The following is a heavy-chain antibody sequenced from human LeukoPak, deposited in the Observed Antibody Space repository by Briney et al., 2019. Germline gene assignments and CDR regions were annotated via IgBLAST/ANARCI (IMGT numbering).Heavy chain of an antibody. J-gene: IGHJ6*04. D-gene: IGHD3-10*02. CDR1: GFTFSNYE. CDR2: ISNFGDII. CDR3: AELGITMIGGV. V-gene: IGHV3-48*03. Sequence: QPGGSLRLSCAASGFTFSNYEMNWVRQAPGKGLEWISHISNFGDIIHYADSVEGRFTISRDNDKNSIYLQMNSLRAEDTAVYYCAELGITMIGGVWGKGTTVTISS.